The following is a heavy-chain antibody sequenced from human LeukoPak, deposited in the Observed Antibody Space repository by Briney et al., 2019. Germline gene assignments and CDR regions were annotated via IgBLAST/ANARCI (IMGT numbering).Heavy chain of an antibody. D-gene: IGHD4-17*01. Sequence: SETLSLTCTVSGGSISSYYWSWIRQPPGKGLEWIGYIYYSGSTNYNPSLKSRVTISVDTSKNQFSLKLSSVTAADTAVYYSARLDYGFYFDYWGQGTLVTVSS. V-gene: IGHV4-59*01. CDR3: ARLDYGFYFDY. J-gene: IGHJ4*02. CDR2: IYYSGST. CDR1: GGSISSYY.